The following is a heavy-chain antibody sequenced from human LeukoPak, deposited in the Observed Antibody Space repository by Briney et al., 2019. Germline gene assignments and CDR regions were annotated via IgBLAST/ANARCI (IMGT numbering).Heavy chain of an antibody. D-gene: IGHD6-19*01. V-gene: IGHV3-23*01. CDR2: ISGSGGST. Sequence: GGSLRLSCAASGFTFSSYAMSWVRQAPGKGLEWVSAISGSGGSTYYADSVKGRFTISRDNSKNTLYLQMNSLRAEDTAVYYCAKDLARIAVAGKEGVDYWGQGTLVTVSS. CDR3: AKDLARIAVAGKEGVDY. CDR1: GFTFSSYA. J-gene: IGHJ4*02.